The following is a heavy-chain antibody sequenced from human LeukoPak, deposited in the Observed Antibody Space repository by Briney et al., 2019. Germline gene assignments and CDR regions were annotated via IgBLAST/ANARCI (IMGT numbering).Heavy chain of an antibody. CDR1: GDSISNYY. J-gene: IGHJ4*02. V-gene: IGHV4-4*07. D-gene: IGHD3-10*01. CDR2: ISSTGST. CDR3: ARDQTYSGSGIYTYFDY. Sequence: SETLSLTCTVSGDSISNYYWSWIRQPAGKGLEYLGRISSTGSTNYNPSLRSRVTISADTSKNHFSLKLTSVTAADTAVYYCARDQTYSGSGIYTYFDYWGQGILVTVSS.